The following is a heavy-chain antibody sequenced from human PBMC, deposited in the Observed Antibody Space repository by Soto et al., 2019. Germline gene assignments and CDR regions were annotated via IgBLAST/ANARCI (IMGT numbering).Heavy chain of an antibody. J-gene: IGHJ4*02. D-gene: IGHD6-25*01. CDR3: ARGPGYIDRWRTFDF. V-gene: IGHV4-61*08. CDR1: DDSFRGADYY. Sequence: SETLSLTCTVSDDSFRGADYYWSWIRQPLGKGPEWIGYTYYNGDTKYNPALKSRVTMSVDTSKNQFSLRLSSVTAADTAVYFCARGPGYIDRWRTFDFWGPGILGTVFS. CDR2: TYYNGDT.